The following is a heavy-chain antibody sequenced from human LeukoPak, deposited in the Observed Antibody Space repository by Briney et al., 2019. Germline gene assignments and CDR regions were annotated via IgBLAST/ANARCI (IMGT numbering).Heavy chain of an antibody. V-gene: IGHV3-43D*03. CDR2: ITWDGGST. Sequence: GGSLRLSCAASGFTFDDYGMHWVRQAPGKGLEWVSLITWDGGSTFYADSVKGRFTVSRDNNKNSLYLQMNGLRAEDTALYYCAKVRAEYLRTSYSFDHWGQGTLVTVSS. D-gene: IGHD2/OR15-2a*01. CDR3: AKVRAEYLRTSYSFDH. J-gene: IGHJ4*02. CDR1: GFTFDDYG.